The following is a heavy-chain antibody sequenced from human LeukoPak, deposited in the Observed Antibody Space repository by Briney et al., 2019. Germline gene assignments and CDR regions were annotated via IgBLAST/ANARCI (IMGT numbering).Heavy chain of an antibody. V-gene: IGHV1-46*01. Sequence: GASVKVSCKASGGTFSSYAISWVRQAPGQGLEWMGIINPSGGSRSYAQKFQGRVTMTRDTSTSTVYMELSSLRSEDTAVYYCARALTGSGWYNWGQGTLVTVSS. CDR1: GGTFSSYA. CDR3: ARALTGSGWYN. J-gene: IGHJ4*02. D-gene: IGHD6-19*01. CDR2: INPSGGSR.